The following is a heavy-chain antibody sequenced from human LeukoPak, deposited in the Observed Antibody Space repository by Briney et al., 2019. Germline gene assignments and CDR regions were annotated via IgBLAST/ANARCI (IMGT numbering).Heavy chain of an antibody. V-gene: IGHV4-39*01. Sequence: SETLSLTCTVSGGSISTISSGTYYWGWIRQPPGKGLEWIGSINYSGSTDYNPSLKSRVTISIDTSKNQFSLKLSSVTAADTAVYYCARSGSGWNFDSWGQGTLVTVSS. CDR2: INYSGST. J-gene: IGHJ4*02. CDR1: GGSISTISSGTYY. D-gene: IGHD6-19*01. CDR3: ARSGSGWNFDS.